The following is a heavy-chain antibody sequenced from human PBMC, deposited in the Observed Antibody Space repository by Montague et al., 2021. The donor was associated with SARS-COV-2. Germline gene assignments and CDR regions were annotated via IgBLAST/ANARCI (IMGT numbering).Heavy chain of an antibody. Sequence: SETLSLTCAVHGGSFSGYYWNWIRQPPGKGLEWIGEINHGGNTNYNPSLKNRHTISVDTSKNQFSLKLTSVAATDTAVYYCARLRDGVVPSPILGIGPYFTYYYMDVWGKGTTVTVSS. CDR1: GGSFSGYY. D-gene: IGHD2-15*01. V-gene: IGHV4-34*01. CDR2: INHGGNT. CDR3: ARLRDGVVPSPILGIGPYFTYYYMDV. J-gene: IGHJ6*03.